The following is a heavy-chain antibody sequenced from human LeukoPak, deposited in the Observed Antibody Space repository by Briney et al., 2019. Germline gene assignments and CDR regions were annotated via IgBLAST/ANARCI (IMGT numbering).Heavy chain of an antibody. D-gene: IGHD1-26*01. CDR3: AISGGYWAWAH. J-gene: IGHJ4*02. Sequence: GGSLRLSCAASGFTFSSYSMNWVRQAPGKGLEWVSGINWNGGSTGYADSVKGRFTISRDNAKNSLYLQMNSLRAEDTAVYYCAISGGYWAWAHWGQGTLVTVSS. CDR2: INWNGGST. V-gene: IGHV3-20*04. CDR1: GFTFSSYS.